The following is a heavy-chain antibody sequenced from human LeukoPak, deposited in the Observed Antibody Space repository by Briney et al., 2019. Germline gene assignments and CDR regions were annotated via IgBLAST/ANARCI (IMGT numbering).Heavy chain of an antibody. D-gene: IGHD3-10*01. CDR3: ARLQTYYYFDY. CDR2: INPNSGGT. J-gene: IGHJ4*02. Sequence: ASVKVSCKAAGYTFTVYYMHWVRQAPGQGLEWMGWINPNSGGTNYAQKFQGRVTMTRDTSICTAYMELSRLRSDATAVYYCARLQTYYYFDYWGQGTLVTVSS. CDR1: GYTFTVYY. V-gene: IGHV1-2*02.